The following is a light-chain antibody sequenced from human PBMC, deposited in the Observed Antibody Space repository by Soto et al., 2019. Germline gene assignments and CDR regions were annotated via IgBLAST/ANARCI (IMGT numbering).Light chain of an antibody. CDR1: QSVTANY. Sequence: EIALTQSPGTLSLSPGERATLSCRASQSVTANYLAWYQQKPGQAPRLLIYAASIGATGVPDRFSGSGSGTDFTLTISRLEPEDFAVYYCLQYGVPLWTFGQGTKVKIK. CDR3: LQYGVPLWT. J-gene: IGKJ1*01. CDR2: AAS. V-gene: IGKV3-20*01.